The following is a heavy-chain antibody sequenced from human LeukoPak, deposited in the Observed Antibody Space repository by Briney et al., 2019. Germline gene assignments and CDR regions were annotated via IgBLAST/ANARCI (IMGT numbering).Heavy chain of an antibody. J-gene: IGHJ4*02. CDR2: IYHSGST. V-gene: IGHV4-30-2*01. CDR3: ARSAYSSSFDY. D-gene: IGHD6-13*01. CDR1: GGSISSGGYS. Sequence: PSETLSLTCAVSGGSISSGGYSWSWIRQPPGKGLEWIGYIYHSGSTYYNPSPKSRVTISVDRSKNQFSLKLSSVTAADTAVYYCARSAYSSSFDYWGQGTLVTVSS.